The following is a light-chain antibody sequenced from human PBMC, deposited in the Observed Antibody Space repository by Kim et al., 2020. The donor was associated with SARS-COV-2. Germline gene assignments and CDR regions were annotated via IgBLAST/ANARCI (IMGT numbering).Light chain of an antibody. Sequence: SPGERAALAGRASQSSSSSRLAWYQQKPGQAPRLLIYGASRGATGIQDRCSGSGSGTDFTLTISRLEPEDFAVYYCHQYGSSPWTFGQGTKVDIK. J-gene: IGKJ1*01. V-gene: IGKV3-20*01. CDR3: HQYGSSPWT. CDR1: QSSSSSR. CDR2: GAS.